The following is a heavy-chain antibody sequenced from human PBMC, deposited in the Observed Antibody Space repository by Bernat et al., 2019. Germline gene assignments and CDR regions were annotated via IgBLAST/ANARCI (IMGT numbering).Heavy chain of an antibody. CDR3: ARDGSIARLVARWELPYIDY. J-gene: IGHJ4*02. V-gene: IGHV1-2*02. CDR1: GYTFTGYY. CDR2: INPNSGGT. D-gene: IGHD1-26*01. Sequence: QVQLVQSGAEVKKPGASVKVSCKASGYTFTGYYMHWVRQAPGQGLECMGWINPNSGGTNYAQKFQGRVTMTRDTSISTAYMELSRLRSDDTAVYYCARDGSIARLVARWELPYIDYWGQGTLVTVSS.